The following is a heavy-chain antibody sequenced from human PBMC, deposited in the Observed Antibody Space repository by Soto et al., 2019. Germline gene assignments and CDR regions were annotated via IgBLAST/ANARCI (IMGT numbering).Heavy chain of an antibody. J-gene: IGHJ4*02. CDR1: GGSISSYY. V-gene: IGHV4-59*01. CDR2: IYYSGST. CDR3: ARGCDPYYYDSSGPFDY. D-gene: IGHD3-22*01. Sequence: QVQLQESGPGLVKPSETLSLTCTVSGGSISSYYWSWIRQPPGKGLEWIGYIYYSGSTNYNPSLKSRVTISVDTSKNQFSLKLSSVTAADTAVYYCARGCDPYYYDSSGPFDYWGQGTLVTVSS.